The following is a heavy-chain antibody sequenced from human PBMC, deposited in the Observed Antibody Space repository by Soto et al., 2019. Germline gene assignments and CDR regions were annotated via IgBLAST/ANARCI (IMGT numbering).Heavy chain of an antibody. CDR1: GFTFSSYA. D-gene: IGHD3-3*01. Sequence: GGSLRLSCAASGFTFSSYAMSWVRQAPGKGLEWVSAISGSGGSTYYADSVKGRFTISRDNSKNTLYLQMNSLRAEDTAVYYCAKDYYDFWSGHTSYWGQGTLVTVSS. V-gene: IGHV3-23*01. CDR3: AKDYYDFWSGHTSY. J-gene: IGHJ4*02. CDR2: ISGSGGST.